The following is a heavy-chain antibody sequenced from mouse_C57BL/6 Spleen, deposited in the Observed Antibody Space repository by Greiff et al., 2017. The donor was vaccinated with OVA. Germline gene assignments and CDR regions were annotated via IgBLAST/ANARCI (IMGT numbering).Heavy chain of an antibody. V-gene: IGHV5-4*01. J-gene: IGHJ4*01. CDR1: GFTFSSYA. CDR2: ISDGGSYT. D-gene: IGHD2-4*01. CDR3: ARAGDYPYAMDY. Sequence: EVHLVESGGGLVKPGGSLKLSCAASGFTFSSYAMSWVRQTPEKRLEWVATISDGGSYTYYPDNVKGRFTISRDNAKNNLYLQMSHLKSEDTAMYYCARAGDYPYAMDYWGQGTSVTVSS.